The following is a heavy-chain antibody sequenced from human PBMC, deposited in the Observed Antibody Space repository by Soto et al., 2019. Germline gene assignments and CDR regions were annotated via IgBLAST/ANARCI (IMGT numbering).Heavy chain of an antibody. CDR3: SKDKPKYYGMDA. J-gene: IGHJ6*02. CDR1: GFTFDDYT. CDR2: INWDGGDT. V-gene: IGHV3-43*01. Sequence: GGSLRLSCAASGFTFDDYTMHWVRQAPGKGLEWVSLINWDGGDTYYADSVKGRFTISRDNSKNSLYLQMNSLTTEDTALYYCSKDKPKYYGMDAWGQGTTVTVSS.